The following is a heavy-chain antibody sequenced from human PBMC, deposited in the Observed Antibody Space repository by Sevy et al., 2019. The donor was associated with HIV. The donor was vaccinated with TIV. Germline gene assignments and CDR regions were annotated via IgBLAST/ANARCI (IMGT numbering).Heavy chain of an antibody. V-gene: IGHV3-33*06. J-gene: IGHJ4*02. CDR1: GFTFSSYG. CDR3: AKDNLLPIMVSMVRGALSYYFDY. D-gene: IGHD3-10*01. CDR2: IWYDGINR. Sequence: GGSLRLSCAASGFTFSSYGMHWVRQAPGKGLEWVAVIWYDGINRYYADYVKGRFTISRDNSKNTLDLQMNSLRAEDTAVYYCAKDNLLPIMVSMVRGALSYYFDYWGQGTLVTVSS.